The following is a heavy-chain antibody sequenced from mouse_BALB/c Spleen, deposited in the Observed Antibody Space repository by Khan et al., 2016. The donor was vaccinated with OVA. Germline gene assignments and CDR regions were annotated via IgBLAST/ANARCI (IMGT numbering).Heavy chain of an antibody. CDR2: IDPANGNT. J-gene: IGHJ2*01. CDR1: GLNIKDTY. Sequence: IQLVQSGAELVKPGASVKLSCTASGLNIKDTYMHWVKQRPEQGLEWIGRIDPANGNTKYDPKFQGKATITSDTSSNTAYLQLSSLTSEDTAVYYCAIINAWGQGTTLTVSS. CDR3: AIINA. V-gene: IGHV14-3*02.